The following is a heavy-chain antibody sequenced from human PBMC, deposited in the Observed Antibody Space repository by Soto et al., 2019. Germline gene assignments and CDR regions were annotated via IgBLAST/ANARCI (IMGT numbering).Heavy chain of an antibody. CDR1: GFTFSSYA. Sequence: GGSLRLSCAASGFTFSSYAMHWVRQAPGKGLEWVAVISYDGSNKYYADSVKGRFTISRDNSKNTLYLQMNSLRAEDTAVYYCARGRGSSSWHVDYWGQGTLVTVSS. J-gene: IGHJ4*02. V-gene: IGHV3-30-3*01. D-gene: IGHD6-13*01. CDR2: ISYDGSNK. CDR3: ARGRGSSSWHVDY.